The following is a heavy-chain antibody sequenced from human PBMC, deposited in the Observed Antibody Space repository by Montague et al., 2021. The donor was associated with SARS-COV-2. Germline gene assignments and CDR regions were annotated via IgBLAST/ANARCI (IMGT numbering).Heavy chain of an antibody. V-gene: IGHV3-23*01. Sequence: SLRLSCAASGFTFSTYIMNWVRQAPGKGLEWVATLRGRDSRRYYTDSVEGRFTISRDNVKNTLSLQMNSLRAEDTAIYYCAKSNCGGNCHFDSWGQGTLVTVSS. CDR2: LRGRDSRR. D-gene: IGHD2-21*01. J-gene: IGHJ5*01. CDR1: GFTFSTYI. CDR3: AKSNCGGNCHFDS.